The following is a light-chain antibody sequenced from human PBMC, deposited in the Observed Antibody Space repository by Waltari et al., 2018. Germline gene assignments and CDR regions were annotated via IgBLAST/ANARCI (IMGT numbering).Light chain of an antibody. CDR3: QHYYDNPLT. V-gene: IGKV1-6*01. CDR1: RTIYNN. CDR2: AAS. Sequence: AIQMTQSPSAFSASVGDRVTISCRASRTIYNNLAWYQHKPGKARKLLICAASTLQRGNPSRFSGSGSGKDFTLTINSLQPEDCAVYYCQHYYDNPLTFGGGTKVEIK. J-gene: IGKJ4*01.